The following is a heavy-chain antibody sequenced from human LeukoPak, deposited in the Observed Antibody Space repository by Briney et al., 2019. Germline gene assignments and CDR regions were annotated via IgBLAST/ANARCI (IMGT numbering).Heavy chain of an antibody. CDR1: GGTFSSYA. Sequence: ASVKVSCKASGGTFSSYAISWVRQAPGQGLEWMGWINPNSGGTNYAQKFQGRVTMTRDTSISTAYMELSRLRSDDTAVYYCARFYCTNGVCSPLDYWGQGTLVTVSS. CDR2: INPNSGGT. CDR3: ARFYCTNGVCSPLDY. J-gene: IGHJ4*02. V-gene: IGHV1-2*02. D-gene: IGHD2-8*01.